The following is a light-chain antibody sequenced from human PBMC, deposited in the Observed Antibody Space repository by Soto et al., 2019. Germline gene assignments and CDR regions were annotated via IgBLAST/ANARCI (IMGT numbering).Light chain of an antibody. Sequence: DIQMTQSPSSLSASVGDRVTITCRASQSISSYLNWYQQKPGKAPKLLIYAASSLQSGVPSRFSGSGSGTDFTLIISSIQHEDFATYYCQKSYSTPYTFGQGTKLEIK. J-gene: IGKJ2*01. V-gene: IGKV1-39*01. CDR3: QKSYSTPYT. CDR1: QSISSY. CDR2: AAS.